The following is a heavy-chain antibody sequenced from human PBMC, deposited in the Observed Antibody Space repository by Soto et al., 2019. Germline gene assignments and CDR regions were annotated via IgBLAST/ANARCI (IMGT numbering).Heavy chain of an antibody. Sequence: QLQLQESGPGLVKPSETLSLTCTVSGGSISSSSYYWGWIRQPPGKGLEWIGSIYYSGSTYYNPSVEGGVALCVGTSKNQFSLKLSSVAAADTAVYCCARHTPAIAISDHWGQGTLVTVSS. J-gene: IGHJ4*02. V-gene: IGHV4-39*01. CDR1: GGSISSSSYY. CDR3: ARHTPAIAISDH. CDR2: IYYSGST. D-gene: IGHD2-15*01.